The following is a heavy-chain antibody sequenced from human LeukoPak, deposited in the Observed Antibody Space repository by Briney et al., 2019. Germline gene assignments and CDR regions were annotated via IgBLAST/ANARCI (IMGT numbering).Heavy chain of an antibody. Sequence: GGSLRLSCAASGFKFDDYGMSWVRQAPGKGLEWVANIKHDGGEDYYVDSVKGRFTIFRDNANNALFLQMSSLRAEDTALYYCARLAYCGADCYYNWFDFWGQGTLVTVSS. D-gene: IGHD2-21*02. CDR3: ARLAYCGADCYYNWFDF. J-gene: IGHJ5*01. V-gene: IGHV3-7*01. CDR1: GFKFDDYG. CDR2: IKHDGGED.